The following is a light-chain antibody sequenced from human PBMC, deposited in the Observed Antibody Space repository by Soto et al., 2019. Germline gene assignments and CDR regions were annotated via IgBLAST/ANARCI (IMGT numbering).Light chain of an antibody. Sequence: DIQMTQSPSTLSASVGDRVTITCRASQSISSWLAWYQQKPGKAPKLLIFDASSLENGVPSRFSGSGSGTEFTLTITSMQTDDFATYSCQQANSFTITFGQGTRLEIK. CDR2: DAS. V-gene: IGKV1-5*01. CDR1: QSISSW. CDR3: QQANSFTIT. J-gene: IGKJ5*01.